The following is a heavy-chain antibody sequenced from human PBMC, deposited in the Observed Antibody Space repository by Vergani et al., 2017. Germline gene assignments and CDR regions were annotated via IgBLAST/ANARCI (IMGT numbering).Heavy chain of an antibody. CDR3: AKEEGGYCSCGTCYPEY. Sequence: QVQLVESGGGVVQPGGSLRLSCAASGFTFNSYGMHWVRQAPGKGLGWVASIRSDESRRYYGDSIEGPFTISRDNSKNTLYLQMKSLRPEDTAVYYCAKEEGGYCSCGTCYPEYWGQGTLVIVSS. V-gene: IGHV3-30*02. D-gene: IGHD2-15*01. CDR1: GFTFNSYG. J-gene: IGHJ4*02. CDR2: IRSDESRR.